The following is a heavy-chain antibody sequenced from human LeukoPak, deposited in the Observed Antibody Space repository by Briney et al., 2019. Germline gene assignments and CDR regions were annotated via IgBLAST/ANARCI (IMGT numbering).Heavy chain of an antibody. CDR2: ISGSGDST. V-gene: IGHV3-23*01. CDR1: EFTFSSYA. CDR3: AKDRRSGYLYYYYGMDV. Sequence: GGSLSLSCAASEFTFSSYAMSWVRQAPGKGLEWVSAISGSGDSTYYADSVKGRFTISRDNSKNTLYLQMNSLRAEDTAVYYCAKDRRSGYLYYYYGMDVWGQGTKVTVSS. J-gene: IGHJ6*02. D-gene: IGHD3-22*01.